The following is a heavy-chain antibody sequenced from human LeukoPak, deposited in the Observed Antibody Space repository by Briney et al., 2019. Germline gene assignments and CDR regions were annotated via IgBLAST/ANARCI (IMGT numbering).Heavy chain of an antibody. J-gene: IGHJ4*02. CDR1: GFTFSSYW. CDR2: LNSDGSIT. V-gene: IGHV3-74*01. CDR3: ARGTWGSFDY. D-gene: IGHD3-16*01. Sequence: GGSLRLSCAASGFTFSSYWMNWVRQAPGKGLVWVSRLNSDGSITSYADSVKGRFTISRDNAKNTLYLQMNSLRAEDTAAYYCARGTWGSFDYWGQGALVTVSS.